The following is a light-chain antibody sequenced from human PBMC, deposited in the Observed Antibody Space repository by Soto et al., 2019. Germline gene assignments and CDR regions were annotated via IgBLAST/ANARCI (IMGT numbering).Light chain of an antibody. J-gene: IGKJ5*01. CDR1: QGVGST. CDR2: GAS. V-gene: IGKV3-15*01. Sequence: ELVMTQSPATLSVSPVAIVTLSCRASQGVGSTLNWYRQQPGQAPRLLLYGASTRATGIPVRFSGSGFGTEFTLTISSLQSEDFAVYYCKQYKNWPLFGKGTRLEIK. CDR3: KQYKNWPL.